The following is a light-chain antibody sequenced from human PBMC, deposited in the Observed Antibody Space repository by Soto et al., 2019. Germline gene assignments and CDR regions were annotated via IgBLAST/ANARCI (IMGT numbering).Light chain of an antibody. V-gene: IGKV3-20*01. CDR1: QIIFNNS. Sequence: EIVLTQSPGTLSLSPGERATLSCRASQIIFNNSLAWHQQKPGQAPGLLIYGASSRASGIPDRFSGSGSGTDFTLTISRLELEDFAVYYCQQYGNSPIFTFGPGTKVDIK. CDR3: QQYGNSPIFT. J-gene: IGKJ3*01. CDR2: GAS.